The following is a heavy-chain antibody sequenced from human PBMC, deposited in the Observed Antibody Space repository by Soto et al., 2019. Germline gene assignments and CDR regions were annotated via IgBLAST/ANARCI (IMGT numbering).Heavy chain of an antibody. Sequence: GGSLRLSCAASGFTFSSYAMIWVRQAPGKGLEWVSAISGSGGSTYYADSVKGRFTISRDNSKNTLYLQMNSLRAEDTAVYYCAKGSQSRSRNLRGNYWVQGTLVTVSS. CDR1: GFTFSSYA. CDR3: AKGSQSRSRNLRGNY. CDR2: ISGSGGST. J-gene: IGHJ4*02. D-gene: IGHD2-2*01. V-gene: IGHV3-23*01.